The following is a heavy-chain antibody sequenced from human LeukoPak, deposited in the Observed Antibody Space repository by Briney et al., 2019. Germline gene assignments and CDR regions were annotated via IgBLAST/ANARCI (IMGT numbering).Heavy chain of an antibody. CDR2: ISAYNGNT. CDR3: ARDMSPDSSRSAKYYYYGMDV. CDR1: GYTFTSYG. V-gene: IGHV1-18*01. J-gene: IGHJ6*02. Sequence: ASVKVSCKASGYTFTSYGISWVRRAPGQGLEWMGWISAYNGNTNYAQKLQGRVTMTTDTSTSTAYMELRSLRSDDTAVYYCARDMSPDSSRSAKYYYYGMDVWGQGTTVTVSS. D-gene: IGHD6-13*01.